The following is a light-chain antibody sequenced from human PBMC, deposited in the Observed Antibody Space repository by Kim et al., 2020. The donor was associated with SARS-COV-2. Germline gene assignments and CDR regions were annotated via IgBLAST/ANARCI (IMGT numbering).Light chain of an antibody. V-gene: IGKV2-30*01. J-gene: IGKJ1*01. CDR3: VQGTHWPRT. Sequence: VVMTQSPLSLPVTLGQPASMSCRSSQSLVYSDGNTYLNWFQQGPDQSPRRLVYKVSNRDSGVPARFSGSGSGTDFTLKISRVEADDVGVFYCVQGTHWPRTFGQGTKVDIK. CDR2: KVS. CDR1: QSLVYSDGNTY.